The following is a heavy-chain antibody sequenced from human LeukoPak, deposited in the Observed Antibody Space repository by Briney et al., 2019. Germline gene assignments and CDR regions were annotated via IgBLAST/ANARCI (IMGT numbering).Heavy chain of an antibody. CDR3: ANASPASNYDSSGFY. CDR2: ISGSGGST. D-gene: IGHD3-22*01. V-gene: IGHV3-23*01. Sequence: GGSLRLSCAASGFTFSSYEMNWVRQAPGKGLEWVSAISGSGGSTYYADSVKGRFTISRDNSKNTLYLQMNSLRAEDTAVYYCANASPASNYDSSGFYWGQGTLVTVSS. CDR1: GFTFSSYE. J-gene: IGHJ4*02.